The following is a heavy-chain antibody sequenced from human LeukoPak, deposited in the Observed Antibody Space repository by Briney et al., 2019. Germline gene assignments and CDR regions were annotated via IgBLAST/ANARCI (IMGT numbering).Heavy chain of an antibody. CDR2: INRSGST. CDR3: ARAVAAARHDY. Sequence: KPSETLSLTCAVYGGSFSGYYWSWIRQPPGKGLEWIGEINRSGSTNYNPSLKSRVTISVDTSKNQFSLKLSSVTAADTAVYYCARAVAAARHDYWGQGTLVTVSS. D-gene: IGHD6-13*01. CDR1: GGSFSGYY. V-gene: IGHV4-34*01. J-gene: IGHJ4*02.